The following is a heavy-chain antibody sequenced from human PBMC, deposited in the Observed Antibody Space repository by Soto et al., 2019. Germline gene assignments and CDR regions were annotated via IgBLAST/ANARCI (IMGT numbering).Heavy chain of an antibody. CDR1: GFTFSSYG. J-gene: IGHJ4*02. CDR2: SSATGAGT. V-gene: IGHV3-23*01. CDR3: AKDRRAGGNYGFYSDF. D-gene: IGHD1-7*01. Sequence: VGSLRLSCAASGFTFSSYGMTWVRQAPGKGLEWVSFSSATGAGTYYADSVKGRSTISRDNSKNTLYLQMTSLRADDTAVYYCAKDRRAGGNYGFYSDFWGQGALVTVPQ.